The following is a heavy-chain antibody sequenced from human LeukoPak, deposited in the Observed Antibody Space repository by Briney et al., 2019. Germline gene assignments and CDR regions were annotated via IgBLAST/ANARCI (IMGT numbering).Heavy chain of an antibody. CDR1: GFAFSDSW. Sequence: GGSLRLSCAASGFAFSDSWMTWIRQAPGKGLEWVAVIWYDGSNKYYADSVKGRFTISRDNPKNTLYVQMNSLRAEDTAVYHCANGWSPDYWGRGTLVTVSS. J-gene: IGHJ4*02. CDR2: IWYDGSNK. D-gene: IGHD2-15*01. CDR3: ANGWSPDY. V-gene: IGHV3-33*08.